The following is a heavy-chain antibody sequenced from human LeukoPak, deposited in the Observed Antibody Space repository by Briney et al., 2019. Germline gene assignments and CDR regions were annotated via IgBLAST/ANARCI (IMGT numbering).Heavy chain of an antibody. CDR3: ARGIAATNYMDV. CDR2: IRYDGSNK. Sequence: GGSLRLSCSASGFTFSAFGMHWVRQPPGKGPEWVTFIRYDGSNKYYTDSVKGRFTISRDNSKSTLFLQMNSPSAEDTAVYYCARGIAATNYMDVWGKGTTVTVSS. J-gene: IGHJ6*03. CDR1: GFTFSAFG. D-gene: IGHD6-13*01. V-gene: IGHV3-30*02.